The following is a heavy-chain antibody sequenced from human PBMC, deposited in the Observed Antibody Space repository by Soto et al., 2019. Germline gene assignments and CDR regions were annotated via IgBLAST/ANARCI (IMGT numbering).Heavy chain of an antibody. CDR2: IIPIFGTA. CDR3: ARGAAQLEGYYYYGMDV. V-gene: IGHV1-69*13. CDR1: GGTFSSYA. J-gene: IGHJ6*02. D-gene: IGHD1-1*01. Sequence: GASMKGSCKASGGTFSSYAISWVRQAPGQRLEWMGGIIPIFGTANYAQKFQGRVTITADESTSTAYMELSSLRSEDTAVYYCARGAAQLEGYYYYGMDVWGQGTTVTVSS.